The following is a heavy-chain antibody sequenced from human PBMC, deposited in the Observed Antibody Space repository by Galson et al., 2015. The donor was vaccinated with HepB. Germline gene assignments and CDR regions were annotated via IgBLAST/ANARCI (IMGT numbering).Heavy chain of an antibody. V-gene: IGHV3-30*18. CDR2: ISFDGRKK. Sequence: SLRLSCAASGFSFSTYGMHWVRQAPGRGLEWVAVISFDGRKKEYADSVKGRFTISRDNSRNTLYLQMNSLRVEDTAVYYCAKDIVVTIWDYFDNWGQGTLVTVSS. D-gene: IGHD5-12*01. CDR3: AKDIVVTIWDYFDN. CDR1: GFSFSTYG. J-gene: IGHJ4*02.